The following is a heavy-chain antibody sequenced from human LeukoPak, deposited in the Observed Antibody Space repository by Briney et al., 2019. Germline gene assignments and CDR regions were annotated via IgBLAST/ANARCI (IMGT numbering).Heavy chain of an antibody. CDR1: GFTFSSYA. V-gene: IGHV3-30*04. CDR3: AKDRDVWSGYYTNYYYYMDV. Sequence: GRSLRLSCAASGFTFSSYAMHWVRQAPGKGLEWVAVISYDGSNKYYADSVKGRFTISRDNSRNTLYLQMNGLRAEDTAVYYCAKDRDVWSGYYTNYYYYMDVWGKGTTVTVSS. J-gene: IGHJ6*03. D-gene: IGHD3-3*01. CDR2: ISYDGSNK.